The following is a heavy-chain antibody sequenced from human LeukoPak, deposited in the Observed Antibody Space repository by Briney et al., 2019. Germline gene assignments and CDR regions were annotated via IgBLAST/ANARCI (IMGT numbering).Heavy chain of an antibody. D-gene: IGHD2-21*01. Sequence: ASVKVSCKASGYTFTSYGISWVRQAPGQGLEWMGWISAYNGNTNYAQKLQGRVTMTTDTSTSTAYMELRSLRSDDTAVYYCARDHYCGGDCYSLEDYWGQGTLVTVSS. V-gene: IGHV1-18*01. CDR2: ISAYNGNT. CDR1: GYTFTSYG. CDR3: ARDHYCGGDCYSLEDY. J-gene: IGHJ4*02.